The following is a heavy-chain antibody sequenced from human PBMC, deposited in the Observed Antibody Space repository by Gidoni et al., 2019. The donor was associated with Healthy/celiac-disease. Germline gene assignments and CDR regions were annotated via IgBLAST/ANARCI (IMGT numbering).Heavy chain of an antibody. CDR3: AREGCRSTSCYNGPLNWFDP. Sequence: QVQLVQSGAEVKKPGSSVKVSCKASGGTFSSYAISWVRQAPGQGLEWMGGFLPIFGTANYEKKLQGRVTIIADKSTSTADMELSRLRTEETAVYDWAREGCRSTSCYNGPLNWFDPWGQGTLVTVSS. CDR1: GGTFSSYA. CDR2: FLPIFGTA. J-gene: IGHJ5*02. V-gene: IGHV1-69*06. D-gene: IGHD2-2*02.